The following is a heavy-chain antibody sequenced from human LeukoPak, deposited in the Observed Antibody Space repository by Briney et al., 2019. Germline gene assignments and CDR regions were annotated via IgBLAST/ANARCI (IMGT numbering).Heavy chain of an antibody. D-gene: IGHD6-6*01. CDR3: ARQAAYSSSSDYYYYYYMDV. Sequence: GESLKISCKGSGYSFTSYWIGWVRQMPGKGLEWMGIIYPGDSDTRYSPSFQGQVTISADKSISTAYLQWSSLKASDTAMYYCARQAAYSSSSDYYYYYYMDVWGKGTTVTVSS. J-gene: IGHJ6*03. CDR1: GYSFTSYW. V-gene: IGHV5-51*01. CDR2: IYPGDSDT.